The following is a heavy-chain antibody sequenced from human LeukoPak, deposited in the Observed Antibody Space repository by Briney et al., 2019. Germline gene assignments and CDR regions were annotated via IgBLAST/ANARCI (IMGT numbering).Heavy chain of an antibody. CDR2: VYGGGST. CDR1: GFTFSSYG. J-gene: IGHJ3*01. CDR3: AKANPLIVGARAGGPINF. Sequence: PGGSLRLSCAASGFTFSSYGMHWVRQAPGKGLEWVSVVYGGGSTYYADSVKGRFTISRDNSKNTLYLQMNSLRTEDTAVYYCAKANPLIVGARAGGPINFWGQGTMVTVSS. V-gene: IGHV3-NL1*01. D-gene: IGHD1-26*01.